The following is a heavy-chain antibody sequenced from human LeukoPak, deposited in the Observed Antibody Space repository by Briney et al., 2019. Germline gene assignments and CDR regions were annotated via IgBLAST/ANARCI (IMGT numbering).Heavy chain of an antibody. D-gene: IGHD5-12*01. CDR1: GFTFSSYG. Sequence: GGSLRLSCAASGFTFSSYGMHWVRQAPGKGLEWVAVISYDGSNKYYADSVKGRFTISRDNCKNTLYLQMNSLRAEDTAVYYCEVVATITDFDYWGQGTLVTVSS. CDR3: EVVATITDFDY. V-gene: IGHV3-30*03. J-gene: IGHJ4*02. CDR2: ISYDGSNK.